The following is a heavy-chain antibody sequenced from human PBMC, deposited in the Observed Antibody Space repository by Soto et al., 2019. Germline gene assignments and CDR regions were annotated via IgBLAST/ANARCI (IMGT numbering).Heavy chain of an antibody. CDR2: ISWDSSTI. CDR3: VQGRYPTMATPLDH. Sequence: EVQLVESGGGLVQPGRSLRLSCAASGFTFDNCGMHWVRQAPGKGLEWVAGISWDSSTIGYADSVKGRFIISRDDAKNSLYLQMDSLRGEDTALYYCVQGRYPTMATPLDHWGHGTLVIVSS. V-gene: IGHV3-9*01. J-gene: IGHJ4*01. CDR1: GFTFDNCG. D-gene: IGHD2-15*01.